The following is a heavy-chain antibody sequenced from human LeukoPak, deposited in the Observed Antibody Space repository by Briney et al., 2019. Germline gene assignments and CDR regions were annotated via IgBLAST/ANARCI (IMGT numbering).Heavy chain of an antibody. D-gene: IGHD3-16*02. CDR2: IYYSGST. Sequence: PSETLSLTCTVSGGSISSYYWSWIRQPPGKGLEWIGYIYYSGSTNYNPSLKSRVTISVDTSKNQFSLKLSSVTAADTAVYYCARDQAVITFGGVIVARLASWFDPWGQGTLVTVSS. J-gene: IGHJ5*02. V-gene: IGHV4-59*12. CDR3: ARDQAVITFGGVIVARLASWFDP. CDR1: GGSISSYY.